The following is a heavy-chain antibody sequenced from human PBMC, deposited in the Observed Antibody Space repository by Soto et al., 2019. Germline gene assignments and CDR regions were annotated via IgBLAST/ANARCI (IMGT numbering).Heavy chain of an antibody. V-gene: IGHV4-4*02. J-gene: IGHJ4*02. CDR3: ARGERQRQLDS. Sequence: QVQLQESGPGLVKPSGTLSLTCAVSGDSINSDNWWSWVRQPPGKGLEWIGEIYHSGSTSYNPSMKSRGVISVDESMNQFFRKVICVTAADTAVYFCARGERQRQLDSWGQGTLVTVSS. CDR2: IYHSGST. CDR1: GDSINSDNW. D-gene: IGHD6-13*01.